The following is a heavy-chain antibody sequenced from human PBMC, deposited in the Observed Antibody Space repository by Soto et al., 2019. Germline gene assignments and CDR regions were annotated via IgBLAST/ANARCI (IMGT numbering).Heavy chain of an antibody. D-gene: IGHD6-6*01. CDR2: ISSSGSTI. Sequence: QVQPVESGGGLVKPGGSLRLSCAASGFTFSDYHMSWIRQAPGKGLEWVSYISSSGSTIYYADSVKGRFTISRDNAKNSLYLQMNSLRAEDTAVYYCARDPNFGTYSSSSGAFDIWGQGTMVTVSS. CDR3: ARDPNFGTYSSSSGAFDI. CDR1: GFTFSDYH. V-gene: IGHV3-11*01. J-gene: IGHJ3*02.